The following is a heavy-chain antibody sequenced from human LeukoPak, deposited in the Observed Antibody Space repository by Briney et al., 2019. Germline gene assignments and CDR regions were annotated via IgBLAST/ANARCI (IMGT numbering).Heavy chain of an antibody. CDR3: ARGGGLDV. D-gene: IGHD3-16*01. CDR1: GLTFSSSW. J-gene: IGHJ6*02. CDR2: INPDGNKK. Sequence: GGSLRLSCAVSGLTFSSSWMDWVRQAPGKGLEWVASINPDGNKKYSADSVKGRFTIFRDNAENSLYLQMSNLRAEDTAVYFCARGGGLDVWGQGATVTVSS. V-gene: IGHV3-7*03.